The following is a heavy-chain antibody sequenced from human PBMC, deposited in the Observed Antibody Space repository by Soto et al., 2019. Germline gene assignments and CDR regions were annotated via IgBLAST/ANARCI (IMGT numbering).Heavy chain of an antibody. CDR1: GCSLSSYG. V-gene: IGHV3-33*01. D-gene: IGHD3-16*02. Sequence: WSLLLSCAAPGCSLSSYGSHWVRQVQGKGLERVAVTWYDGSNKYYADPGKGRFTISGDNYKNPLYLQMNSLRAEDTALYYCARDLGVIPPGSKWFSTPNSYGMDVWGPGTTVTVSS. J-gene: IGHJ6*02. CDR3: ARDLGVIPPGSKWFSTPNSYGMDV. CDR2: TWYDGSNK.